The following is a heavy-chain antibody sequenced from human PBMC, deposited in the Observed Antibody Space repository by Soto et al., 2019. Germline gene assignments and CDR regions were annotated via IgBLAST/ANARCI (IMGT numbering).Heavy chain of an antibody. J-gene: IGHJ5*02. CDR1: GGSFSGYY. CDR3: ARGRRVRGVWYNWFDP. CDR2: INHSGST. V-gene: IGHV4-34*01. Sequence: PSETLSLTCAVYGGSFSGYYWSWIRQPPGKGLEWIGEINHSGSTNYNPSLKSRVTISVDTSKNQFSLKLSSVTAADMAVYYCARGRRVRGVWYNWFDPWGQGTLVTVSS. D-gene: IGHD3-10*01.